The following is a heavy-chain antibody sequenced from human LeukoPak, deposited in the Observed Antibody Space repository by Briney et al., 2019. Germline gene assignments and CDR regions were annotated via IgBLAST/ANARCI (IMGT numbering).Heavy chain of an antibody. CDR1: GGSISSSSYY. V-gene: IGHV4-39*07. D-gene: IGHD6-6*01. Sequence: PSETLSLTCTVSGGSISSSSYYWGWIRQPPGKGLEWIGSIYYSGSTNYNPSLKSRVTISVDTSKNQFSLKLSSVTAADTAVYYCARGPSRGAARPKYYYYYMDVWGKGTTVTVSS. CDR3: ARGPSRGAARPKYYYYYMDV. J-gene: IGHJ6*03. CDR2: IYYSGST.